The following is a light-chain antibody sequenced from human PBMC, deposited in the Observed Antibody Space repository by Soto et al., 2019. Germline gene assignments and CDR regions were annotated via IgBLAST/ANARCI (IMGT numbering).Light chain of an antibody. CDR3: SSYTSSSTLV. CDR1: SSDVGTYNY. Sequence: QSALTQPASVSGSPGQSITISCTGTSSDVGTYNYVSWYQQHPGKAPKLLIYEVTNRPSGVSDRFSGSKSGNTASLTISGLQTEDEAVYYCSSYTSSSTLVFGGGTKVTVL. V-gene: IGLV2-14*01. CDR2: EVT. J-gene: IGLJ2*01.